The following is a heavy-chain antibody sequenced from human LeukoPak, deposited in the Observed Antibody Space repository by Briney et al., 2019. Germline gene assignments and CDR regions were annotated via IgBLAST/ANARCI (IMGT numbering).Heavy chain of an antibody. D-gene: IGHD4-23*01. J-gene: IGHJ4*02. CDR3: ARDLGGSGPTPIDY. V-gene: IGHV3-74*01. CDR1: GFTFSSYW. Sequence: PGGPLRLSCAASGFTFSSYWMHWVRQAPGKGLVWVSRVSSDGRNTIYADSVKGRFTISRDNAMNTLYLQMNSLRAEDTAVYYCARDLGGSGPTPIDYWGQGILVTVSS. CDR2: VSSDGRNT.